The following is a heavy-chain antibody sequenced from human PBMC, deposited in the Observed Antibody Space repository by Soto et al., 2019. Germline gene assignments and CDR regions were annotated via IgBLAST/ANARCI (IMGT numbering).Heavy chain of an antibody. CDR3: ARSSSSSRYGYYYGMDV. CDR2: ISSSSSYI. Sequence: PGGSLRLSCAASGFTFSSYSMNWVRQAPGKGLEWVSSISSSSSYIYYADSVKGRFTISRDNAKNSLYLQMNSLRAEDTAVYYCARSSSSSRYGYYYGMDVWGQGTTVTVS. D-gene: IGHD6-6*01. V-gene: IGHV3-21*01. CDR1: GFTFSSYS. J-gene: IGHJ6*02.